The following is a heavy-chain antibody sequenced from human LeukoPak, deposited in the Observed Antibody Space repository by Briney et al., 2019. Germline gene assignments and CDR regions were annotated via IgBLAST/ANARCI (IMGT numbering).Heavy chain of an antibody. CDR2: IYYSGST. D-gene: IGHD3-10*01. CDR3: ARVSLVRGLFIFDY. CDR1: GGSISSGGYY. V-gene: IGHV4-31*03. J-gene: IGHJ4*02. Sequence: SETLSLTCTVSGGSISSGGYYWSWIRQHPGTGLEWIGYIYYSGSTYYNPSLKSRVTISVDTSKNQFSLKLSSVTAADTAVYYCARVSLVRGLFIFDYWGQGTLVTVPS.